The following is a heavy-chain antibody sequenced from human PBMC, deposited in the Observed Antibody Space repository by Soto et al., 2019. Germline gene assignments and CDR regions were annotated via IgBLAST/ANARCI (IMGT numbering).Heavy chain of an antibody. D-gene: IGHD3-10*02. Sequence: SETLSLTCTVSGGSISSSSYYWGWIRQPPGKGLEWIGSIYYSGSTYYNPSLKSRVTISVDTSKNQFSLKLSSVTAADTAVYYCARRGPMSNYYYGMDVWGQGTTVTVSS. CDR2: IYYSGST. CDR3: ARRGPMSNYYYGMDV. V-gene: IGHV4-39*01. J-gene: IGHJ6*02. CDR1: GGSISSSSYY.